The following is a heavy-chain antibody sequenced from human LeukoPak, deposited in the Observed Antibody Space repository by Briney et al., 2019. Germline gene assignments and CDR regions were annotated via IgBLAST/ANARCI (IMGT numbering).Heavy chain of an antibody. CDR1: GYIFTGQY. CDR3: ATDDILTGSSEVDY. D-gene: IGHD3-9*01. CDR2: INPSGGSV. V-gene: IGHV1-46*01. J-gene: IGHJ4*02. Sequence: ASVKVSCKASGYIFTGQYIHWVRQAPGQGLEWMGIINPSGGSVSYAQKFQGRVTMTRDTSTSTVYMDLSSLRSEDTAVYYCATDDILTGSSEVDYWGQGTLVTVSS.